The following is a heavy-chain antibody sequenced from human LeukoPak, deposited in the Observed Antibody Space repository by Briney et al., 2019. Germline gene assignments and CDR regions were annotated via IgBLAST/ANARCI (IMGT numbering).Heavy chain of an antibody. CDR1: GFTFDDYT. D-gene: IGHD3-10*01. CDR3: AKLAKYFYGSETYYFFEH. Sequence: PGGSLRLSCAASGFTFDDYTMHWVRQAPGKGLEWVSLISWDGGSTYYADSVKGRFTISRDNAKNSLYPQMNSLRVEDTAVYYCAKLAKYFYGSETYYFFEHWGQGTPVTASS. V-gene: IGHV3-43*01. CDR2: ISWDGGST. J-gene: IGHJ4*02.